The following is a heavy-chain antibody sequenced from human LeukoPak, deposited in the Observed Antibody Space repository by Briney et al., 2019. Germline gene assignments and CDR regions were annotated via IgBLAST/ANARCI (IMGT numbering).Heavy chain of an antibody. CDR3: TTDKPPPGRELLYYYYMDV. CDR1: GFTFSNAW. J-gene: IGHJ6*03. CDR2: IKSKTDGGTT. D-gene: IGHD1-26*01. V-gene: IGHV3-15*01. Sequence: GSLRLSCAASGFTFSNAWMSWVRQAPGKVLEWVGRIKSKTDGGTTDYAAPVKGRFTISRDDSKNTLYLQMNSLKTEDTAVYYCTTDKPPPGRELLYYYYMDVWGKGTTVTVSS.